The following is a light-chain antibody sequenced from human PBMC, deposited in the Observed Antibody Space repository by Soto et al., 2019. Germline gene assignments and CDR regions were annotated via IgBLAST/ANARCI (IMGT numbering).Light chain of an antibody. CDR2: DSA. V-gene: IGKV3-11*01. J-gene: IGKJ1*01. CDR1: QSVCGS. CDR3: QQLRT. Sequence: IVLTQSPATLSLSPGERATLSCRSSQSVCGSLAWYQQKPGQAPRLLIYDSANRAAGIPARFSGSWSGTDFTLTISSLEHEDFAVYYCQQLRTFGRGTKVEIK.